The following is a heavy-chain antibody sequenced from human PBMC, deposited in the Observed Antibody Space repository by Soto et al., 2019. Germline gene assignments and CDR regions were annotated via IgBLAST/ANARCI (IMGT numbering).Heavy chain of an antibody. J-gene: IGHJ6*02. CDR2: INHKGTA. CDR1: GGTFSGHS. Sequence: AETLTLTCAAYGGTFSGHSLSWLRQPPGKGLEWVGEINHKGTAGYKQALESGVAMLVITTKNQFSLTVPYVTAADTAVYYCARSRFDSWSHIYYGLDVWGQGTMVTVSS. CDR3: ARSRFDSWSHIYYGLDV. V-gene: IGHV4-34*01. D-gene: IGHD3-3*01.